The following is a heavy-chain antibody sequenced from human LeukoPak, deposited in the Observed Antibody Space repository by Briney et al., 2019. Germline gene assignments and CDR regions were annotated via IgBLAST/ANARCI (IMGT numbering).Heavy chain of an antibody. V-gene: IGHV3-30*02. CDR2: VWYDGRNR. D-gene: IGHD5/OR15-5a*01. Sequence: PGGSLRLSCAASGYTFSRHGIHWVRQAPGKGLEWVAVVWYDGRNRDYADSVKGRFTISRDNSKNTLYLQMNSLRAEDTAVYYCFCLSAFDIWGQGTMVTVSS. CDR3: FCLSAFDI. J-gene: IGHJ3*02. CDR1: GYTFSRHG.